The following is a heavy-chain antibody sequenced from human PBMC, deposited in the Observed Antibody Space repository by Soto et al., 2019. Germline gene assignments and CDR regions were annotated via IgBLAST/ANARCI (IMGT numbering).Heavy chain of an antibody. CDR2: IYYSGST. V-gene: IGHV4-39*01. CDR1: GGSISSSSYY. Sequence: QLQLQESGPGLVKPSETLSLTCTVSGGSISSSSYYWGWIRQPPGKGLEWIGSIYYSGSTYYNPSLKSRVTISVDPSKNQFSLKLSSVTAADTAVYYCARHGGAARPEVMRDWFDPWGQGTLVTVSS. J-gene: IGHJ5*02. CDR3: ARHGGAARPEVMRDWFDP. D-gene: IGHD6-6*01.